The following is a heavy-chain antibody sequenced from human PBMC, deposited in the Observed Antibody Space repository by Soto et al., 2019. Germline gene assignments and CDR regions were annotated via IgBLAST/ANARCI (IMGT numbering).Heavy chain of an antibody. V-gene: IGHV3-64*01. CDR1: GFTFSSYA. J-gene: IGHJ6*02. CDR3: ARGDYGDYVSYYYYGMDV. Sequence: EVQVVESGGGLVQPGGSLXLSCAASGFTFSSYAMHWVRQAPGKXLEYVSAISSNGGRTYYANSVKGRFTISRDNSKNTLYLQMGSLRAEDMAVYYCARGDYGDYVSYYYYGMDVWGQGTTVTVSS. D-gene: IGHD4-17*01. CDR2: ISSNGGRT.